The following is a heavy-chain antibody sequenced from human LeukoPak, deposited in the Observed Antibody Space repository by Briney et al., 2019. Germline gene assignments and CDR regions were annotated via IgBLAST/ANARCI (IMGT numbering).Heavy chain of an antibody. D-gene: IGHD1-26*01. CDR3: ARDAIVRSYPNWFDP. V-gene: IGHV4-39*07. J-gene: IGHJ5*02. Sequence: SETLSLTCTVSGGSISSSSYYWGWIRQPPGKGLEWIGSIYYSGSPYYNPSLKSRVTISVDTSKNQFSLKLSSVTAADTAVYYCARDAIVRSYPNWFDPWGQGTLVTVSS. CDR1: GGSISSSSYY. CDR2: IYYSGSP.